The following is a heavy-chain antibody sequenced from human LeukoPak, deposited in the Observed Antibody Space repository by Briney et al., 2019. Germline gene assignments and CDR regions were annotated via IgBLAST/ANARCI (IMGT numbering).Heavy chain of an antibody. CDR1: GFTFSSYG. Sequence: GGSLRLSCAASGFTFSSYGMHWVRQAPGKGLEWVAVIWYDGSNKYYADSVKGRFTISRDNSKNTLYLQMNSLRAEDTAVYYCARDVGPSGAYYYYGMDVWGQGTTVTVSS. CDR2: IWYDGSNK. CDR3: ARDVGPSGAYYYYGMDV. J-gene: IGHJ6*02. D-gene: IGHD1-26*01. V-gene: IGHV3-33*01.